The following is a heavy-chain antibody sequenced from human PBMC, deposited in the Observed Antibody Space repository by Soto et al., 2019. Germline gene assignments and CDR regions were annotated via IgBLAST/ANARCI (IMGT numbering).Heavy chain of an antibody. CDR3: ARDGSGYQYYYYYYGMDV. CDR1: GFTFSSYA. CDR2: ISYDGSNK. V-gene: IGHV3-30-3*01. Sequence: SLRLSCAASGFTFSSYAMHWVRQAPGKGLEWVAVISYDGSNKYYADSVKGRFTISRDNSKNTLYLQMNSLRAEDTAVYYCARDGSGYQYYYYYYGMDVWGQGTTVTVSS. J-gene: IGHJ6*02. D-gene: IGHD3-22*01.